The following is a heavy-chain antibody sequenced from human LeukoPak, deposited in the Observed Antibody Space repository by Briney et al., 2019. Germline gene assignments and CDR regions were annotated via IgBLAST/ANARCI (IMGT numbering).Heavy chain of an antibody. J-gene: IGHJ6*02. Sequence: SETLSLTCTVSGGSISSYYWSWIRQPPGKGLEWIGYIYYSGSTNYNPSLKSRVTISVDTSKNQFSLKLSSVTAADTAVYYCARAWNYATGSNYYYGMDVWGQGTTVTVSS. CDR1: GGSISSYY. V-gene: IGHV4-59*01. CDR2: IYYSGST. CDR3: ARAWNYATGSNYYYGMDV. D-gene: IGHD1-7*01.